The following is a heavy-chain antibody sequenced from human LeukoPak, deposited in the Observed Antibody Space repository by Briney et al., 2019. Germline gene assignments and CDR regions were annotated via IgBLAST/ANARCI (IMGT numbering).Heavy chain of an antibody. J-gene: IGHJ4*02. CDR3: ARMYSGTYGGIDY. CDR1: GGSISSYY. CDR2: IYSSGST. V-gene: IGHV4-4*07. D-gene: IGHD1-26*01. Sequence: SETLSLTCTVSGGSISSYYWSWIRQPAGEGLEWIGRIYSSGSTNYNPSLRSRVTLLVATSKNQFSLKLSSVTAADTAVYYCARMYSGTYGGIDYWGQGTLVTVSS.